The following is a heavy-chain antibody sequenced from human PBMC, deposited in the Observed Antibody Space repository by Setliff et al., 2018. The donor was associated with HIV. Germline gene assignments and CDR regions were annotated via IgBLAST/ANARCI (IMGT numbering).Heavy chain of an antibody. CDR1: GGSVGSGPYD. CDR3: ARSGCCGGTCYSSSWWFDS. Sequence: PSETLSLTCSVSGGSVGSGPYDWTWIRQPAGKGLEWIGHIYSRGTTKYNPSLESRITISQDTAKNQWSLTINSVTASDTAVYYCARSGCCGGTCYSSSWWFDSWGQGTLVTVSS. CDR2: IYSRGTT. V-gene: IGHV4-61*09. J-gene: IGHJ5*01. D-gene: IGHD2-15*01.